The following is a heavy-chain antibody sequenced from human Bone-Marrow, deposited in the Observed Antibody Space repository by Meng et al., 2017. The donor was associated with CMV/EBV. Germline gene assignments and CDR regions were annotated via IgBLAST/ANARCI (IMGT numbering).Heavy chain of an antibody. V-gene: IGHV3-21*01. CDR3: ARELGDSSSWDYYFYYGMDV. CDR2: ISSSNNYI. D-gene: IGHD6-13*01. CDR1: GFTISSYS. J-gene: IGHJ6*01. Sequence: GESLKISCAASGFTISSYSMNWVRQAPGKGLEWVSSISSSNNYIYYADSMKGRFTISRDNAKNSLYLQMNSLRAEDTAVYYCARELGDSSSWDYYFYYGMDVWGQGTTVTGYS.